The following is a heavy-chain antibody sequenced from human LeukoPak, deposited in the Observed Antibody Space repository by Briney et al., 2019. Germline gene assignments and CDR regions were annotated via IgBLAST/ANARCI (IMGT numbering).Heavy chain of an antibody. CDR1: GFTFSTYS. Sequence: GGSRRLSGAASGFTFSTYSMNWVRQAPEKGLECVSSISSSGAYIYYADSVKGRFTISRDNAKKSLYLQMNSLRAEDTAIYYCVGNYYDSSGLDYWGQGTLVTVSS. CDR2: ISSSGAYI. CDR3: VGNYYDSSGLDY. J-gene: IGHJ4*02. V-gene: IGHV3-21*01. D-gene: IGHD3-22*01.